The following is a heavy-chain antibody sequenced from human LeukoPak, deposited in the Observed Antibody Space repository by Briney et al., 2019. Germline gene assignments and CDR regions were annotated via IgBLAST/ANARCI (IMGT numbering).Heavy chain of an antibody. Sequence: PGGSLRLSCTVSGFTVSSNSMSWVRQAPGKGLEWVANIKQDGSEKYYVDSVKGRFTISRDNAKNSLYLQMNSLRAEDTAVYYCAKGKDYYYDSSGPVDYWGQGTLVTVSS. CDR2: IKQDGSEK. J-gene: IGHJ4*02. CDR1: GFTVSSNS. V-gene: IGHV3-7*01. D-gene: IGHD3-22*01. CDR3: AKGKDYYYDSSGPVDY.